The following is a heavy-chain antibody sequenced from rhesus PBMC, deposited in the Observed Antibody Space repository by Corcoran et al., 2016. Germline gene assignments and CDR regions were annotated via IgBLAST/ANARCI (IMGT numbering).Heavy chain of an antibody. CDR3: AKASGDLRYFDL. D-gene: IGHD7-45*01. Sequence: EVQLVQSGAEVKRPGEYLKLSCKTSGYSFTSYLISWVRQMPGKGLEWIGAIDPSDSDTRYSPSFQGQVTISADKSISTTYLQWSSLKASDSATYYCAKASGDLRYFDLWGPGTPITISS. CDR1: GYSFTSYL. CDR2: IDPSDSDT. J-gene: IGHJ2*01. V-gene: IGHV5-2*01.